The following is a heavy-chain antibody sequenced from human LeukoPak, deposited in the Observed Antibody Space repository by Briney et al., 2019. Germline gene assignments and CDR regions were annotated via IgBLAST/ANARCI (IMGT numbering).Heavy chain of an antibody. Sequence: GGSLRLSCAASGFTFDDYAMHWVRQAPGKGLEWVSLISGDGGSTYYADSVKGRFTISRDNSKNSLYLQMNSLRTEDTALYYCAKDMSSMVYAIRARTYSDYWGQGTLVTASS. D-gene: IGHD2-8*01. CDR2: ISGDGGST. V-gene: IGHV3-43*02. CDR1: GFTFDDYA. J-gene: IGHJ4*02. CDR3: AKDMSSMVYAIRARTYSDY.